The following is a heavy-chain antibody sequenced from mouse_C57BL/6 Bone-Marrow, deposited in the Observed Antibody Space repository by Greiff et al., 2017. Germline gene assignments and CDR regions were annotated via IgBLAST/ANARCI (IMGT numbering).Heavy chain of an antibody. D-gene: IGHD2-1*01. Sequence: QVQLQQPGAELVMPGASVKLSCKASGYTFTSYWMHWVKQRPGQGLEWIGEIDPSDSYTNYNQKFKGKSTLTVDKSSSTAYMQLSSLTSEDSAVYYCASSYGKLFAYWGQGTLVTVSA. CDR2: IDPSDSYT. CDR1: GYTFTSYW. CDR3: ASSYGKLFAY. V-gene: IGHV1-69*01. J-gene: IGHJ3*01.